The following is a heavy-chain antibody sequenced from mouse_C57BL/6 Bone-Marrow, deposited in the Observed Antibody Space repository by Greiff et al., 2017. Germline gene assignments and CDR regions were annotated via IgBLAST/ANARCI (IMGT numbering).Heavy chain of an antibody. V-gene: IGHV1-5*01. Sequence: EVKLVESGPVLARPGASVKMSCKTSGYTFTSYWMHWVKQRPGQGLEWIGAIYPGNSDTSYNQKFKGKAKLTAVTSASTAYMELSSLTNEDSAVYYCTRRGLLRYYWYFDVWGTGTTVTVSS. CDR2: IYPGNSDT. J-gene: IGHJ1*03. D-gene: IGHD1-1*01. CDR1: GYTFTSYW. CDR3: TRRGLLRYYWYFDV.